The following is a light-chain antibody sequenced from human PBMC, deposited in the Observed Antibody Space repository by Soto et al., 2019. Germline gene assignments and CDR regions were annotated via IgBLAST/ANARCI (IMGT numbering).Light chain of an antibody. CDR3: SSFTSTTSLYV. Sequence: QYALAQPSSWSGSPGQSITISCTGTVSDIAGYNYVSWFQQHPGKAPKLMMYQVTIRPSGVSNRFSGAKSGNTASLTISGLQAEDEAEYYCSSFTSTTSLYVFGTGTKVTVL. CDR2: QVT. J-gene: IGLJ1*01. CDR1: VSDIAGYNY. V-gene: IGLV2-14*01.